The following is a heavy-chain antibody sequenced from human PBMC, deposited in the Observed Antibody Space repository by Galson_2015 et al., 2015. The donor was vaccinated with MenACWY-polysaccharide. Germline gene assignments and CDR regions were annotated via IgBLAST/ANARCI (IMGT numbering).Heavy chain of an antibody. D-gene: IGHD2-2*01. J-gene: IGHJ3*02. CDR3: ARAPTPYCSSSSCFNKYAFDI. V-gene: IGHV4-39*02. CDR2: IYFSGIR. Sequence: PGKGLEWMGTIYFSGIRTYNPSLGSRVTMSVNTPQNQFSLKLSSVTAADTALYYCARAPTPYCSSSSCFNKYAFDIWGQGTMVTVSS.